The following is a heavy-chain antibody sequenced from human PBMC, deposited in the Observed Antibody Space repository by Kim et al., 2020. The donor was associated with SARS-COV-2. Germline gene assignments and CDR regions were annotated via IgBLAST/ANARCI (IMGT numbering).Heavy chain of an antibody. D-gene: IGHD2-8*02. J-gene: IGHJ5*02. Sequence: GRFTISRDNSKNTLYLQMNSLRAEDTAVYYCARGKSGLFDTGGVRNWFGPWGQGTLVTVSS. V-gene: IGHV3-30*01. CDR3: ARGKSGLFDTGGVRNWFGP.